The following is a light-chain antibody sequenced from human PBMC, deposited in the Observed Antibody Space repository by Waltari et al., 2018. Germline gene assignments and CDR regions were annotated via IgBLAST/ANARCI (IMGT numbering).Light chain of an antibody. CDR1: QSDSSSY. V-gene: IGKV3-20*01. CDR3: QQYGSSPYT. J-gene: IGKJ2*01. CDR2: GAS. Sequence: IVLTPSPGTLSLSPGERATLSCRASQSDSSSYLAWYQQKPGQAPRLLIYGASSRATGIPDRFSGSGSGTDFTLTISRLEPEDFAVYYCQQYGSSPYTFGQGTKLEI.